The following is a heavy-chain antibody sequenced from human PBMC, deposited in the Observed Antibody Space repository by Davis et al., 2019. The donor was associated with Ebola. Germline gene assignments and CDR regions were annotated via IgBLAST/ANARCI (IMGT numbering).Heavy chain of an antibody. CDR3: ANDPGIQVSFDF. J-gene: IGHJ4*02. Sequence: PGGSLRLSCAASGFSISRTDTNWFRQAPGRGPEWVSNINGGGGDTYYADSVTGRFTISRDNAKNSVFLQMNSLRAEDTAVYYCANDPGIQVSFDFWGQGAQVTVSS. CDR2: INGGGGDT. CDR1: GFSISRTD. D-gene: IGHD5-18*01. V-gene: IGHV3-23*01.